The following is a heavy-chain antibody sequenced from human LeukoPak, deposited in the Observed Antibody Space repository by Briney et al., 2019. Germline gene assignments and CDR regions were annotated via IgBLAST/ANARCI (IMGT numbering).Heavy chain of an antibody. J-gene: IGHJ5*02. D-gene: IGHD6-13*01. CDR3: ARRAVESAAINERNWLAP. CDR2: ICYSGST. V-gene: IGHV4-59*08. CDR1: GDSISSYC. Sequence: SETLSLTCTVSGDSISSYCWSWIRPPPGKGLEWIGSICYSGSTNYNPSLKSRVTISLDTSKNQFSLNLNSVTAADTAVFFCARRAVESAAINERNWLAPWGQGTLVTVSS.